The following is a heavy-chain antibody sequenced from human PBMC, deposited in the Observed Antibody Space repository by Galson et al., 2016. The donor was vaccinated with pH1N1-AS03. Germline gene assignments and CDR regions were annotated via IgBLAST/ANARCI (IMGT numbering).Heavy chain of an antibody. D-gene: IGHD6-19*01. J-gene: IGHJ6*03. CDR3: SRQPLTVAGRPRNYHYDYYYMDV. CDR1: GFTFGDYA. V-gene: IGHV3-49*04. Sequence: SLRLSCAASGFTFGDYAMSWVRQAPGKGLERVGFIRSKPYGGTTQYAASVKGRFTISRDDSRGVAYLQMNSLKTEDTGVYYCSRQPLTVAGRPRNYHYDYYYMDVWGKGTTVTVSS. CDR2: IRSKPYGGTT.